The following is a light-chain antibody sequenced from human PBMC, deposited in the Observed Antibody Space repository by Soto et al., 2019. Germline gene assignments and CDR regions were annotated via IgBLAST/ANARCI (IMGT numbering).Light chain of an antibody. J-gene: IGKJ4*01. CDR1: QRISIW. CDR3: QQYNSSPLT. V-gene: IGKV1-5*02. CDR2: EGS. Sequence: DIQMTQSPSTLSASIGDTVTIISRPNQRISIWLAGYQQKPGKAPKLLIPEGSSLESGVPSRFSGSGSGTEFTLTISSLQPDDLATYYCQQYNSSPLTCGGGTKVEIK.